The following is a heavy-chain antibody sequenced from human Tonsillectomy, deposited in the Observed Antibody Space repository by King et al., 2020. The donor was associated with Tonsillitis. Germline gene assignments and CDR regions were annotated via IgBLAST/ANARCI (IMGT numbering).Heavy chain of an antibody. CDR2: IYYAGST. D-gene: IGHD6-19*01. CDR1: GGSISRSIYY. Sequence: LQLQESGPGPVKPPETLSLTCTVSGGSISRSIYYWAWILQPPGKVLEWIGSIYYAGSTYYNPSLKSRVTMSVYTSKKHFSLKLSSVTAADTAVYYCARQESSGWPGYFDYWGRGTQVTVSS. CDR3: ARQESSGWPGYFDY. J-gene: IGHJ4*02. V-gene: IGHV4-39*01.